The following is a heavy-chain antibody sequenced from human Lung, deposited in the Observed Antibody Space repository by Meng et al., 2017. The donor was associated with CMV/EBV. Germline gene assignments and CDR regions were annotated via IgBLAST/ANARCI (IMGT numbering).Heavy chain of an antibody. J-gene: IGHJ6*04. CDR1: GFSLSAYW. D-gene: IGHD6-25*01. CDR2: IKEDGSER. Sequence: GESXKISCAASGFSLSAYWMTWVRQAPGQGLEWVANIKEDGSERDYVDSVEGRFTISRDNSRNSLFLEMNSLRVGDTAVYYCVRGRGLDAWGKGTTVTVPQ. CDR3: VRGRGLDA. V-gene: IGHV3-7*01.